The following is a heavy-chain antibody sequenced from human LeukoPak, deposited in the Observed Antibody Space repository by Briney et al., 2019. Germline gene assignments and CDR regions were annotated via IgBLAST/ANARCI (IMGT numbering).Heavy chain of an antibody. D-gene: IGHD5-24*01. V-gene: IGHV3-33*01. CDR1: GFTFSSYG. CDR3: ARSVEMAPEDAFDI. J-gene: IGHJ3*02. CDR2: ILDEGSKK. Sequence: GGSLRLSCAASGFTFSSYGMHWVRQAPGKGLEWGAVILDEGSKKYSADSAKGRFTISRDNSKNTLYLQMNSLRAEDTAVYYCARSVEMAPEDAFDIWGQGPMVSLST.